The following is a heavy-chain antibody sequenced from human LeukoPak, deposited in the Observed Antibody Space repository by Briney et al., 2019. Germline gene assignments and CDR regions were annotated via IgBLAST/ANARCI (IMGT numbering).Heavy chain of an antibody. D-gene: IGHD3-22*01. CDR1: GGTFSSYA. CDR2: IIPILGIA. V-gene: IGHV1-69*04. Sequence: ASVKVSCKASGGTFSSYAISWVRQAPGQGLEWMERIIPILGIANYAQKFQGRVTITADKSTTTAYMELSSLRSEDTAVYYCARVVVITTTGAFDYWGQGTLVTVSS. CDR3: ARVVVITTTGAFDY. J-gene: IGHJ4*02.